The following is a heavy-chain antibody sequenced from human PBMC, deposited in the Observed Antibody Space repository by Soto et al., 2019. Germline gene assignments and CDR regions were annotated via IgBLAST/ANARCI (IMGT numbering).Heavy chain of an antibody. D-gene: IGHD3-9*01. Sequence: SGPTLVNPTQTLTLTCSFSGFSLNTGGVAVGWIRQPPGKALEWLALIYWNDTKQYSPSLKTRLTVTKDTSKNQVVLTVTKLSPVDTGTYYCAHKLRYLDPMDVWGQGTAVTVSS. CDR1: GFSLNTGGVA. CDR3: AHKLRYLDPMDV. J-gene: IGHJ6*02. CDR2: IYWNDTK. V-gene: IGHV2-5*01.